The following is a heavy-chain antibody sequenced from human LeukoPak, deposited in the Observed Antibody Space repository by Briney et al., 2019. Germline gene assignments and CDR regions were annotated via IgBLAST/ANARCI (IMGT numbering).Heavy chain of an antibody. D-gene: IGHD3-10*01. CDR2: ISYDGSNK. J-gene: IGHJ5*02. V-gene: IGHV3-30*03. CDR3: AREATVLRGNTIDP. Sequence: VGSLRLSRAASEFTFSSYGMRWVRQAPGKGLEWVAVISYDGSNKYYADSVKGRFTISRDNAKNTLYLQMNSLRAEDTAVYYCAREATVLRGNTIDPWGQGTLVTVSS. CDR1: EFTFSSYG.